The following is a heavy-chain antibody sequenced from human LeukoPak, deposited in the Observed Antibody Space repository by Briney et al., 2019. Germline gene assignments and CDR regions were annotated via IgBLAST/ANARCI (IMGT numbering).Heavy chain of an antibody. V-gene: IGHV3-30*03. Sequence: PGGSLRLSCAASGFTFSSYGMHWVRQAPGKGLEWVAVISYDGSNKYYADSVKGRFTISRDNSKNTLYLQMNSLRAEDTAVYYCARVIVVNYFDSWGQGTLVTVSS. CDR2: ISYDGSNK. CDR3: ARVIVVNYFDS. J-gene: IGHJ4*02. CDR1: GFTFSSYG. D-gene: IGHD2-21*01.